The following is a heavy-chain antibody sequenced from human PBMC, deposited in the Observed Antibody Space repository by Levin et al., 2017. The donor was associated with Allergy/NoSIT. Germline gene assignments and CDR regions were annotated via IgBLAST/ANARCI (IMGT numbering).Heavy chain of an antibody. V-gene: IGHV1-18*01. D-gene: IGHD2-21*02. CDR3: ARLVVTAKKRGYGMDV. J-gene: IGHJ6*02. Sequence: ASVKVSCKASGYTFTSYGISWVRQAPGQGLEWMGWISAYNGNTNYAQKLQGRVTMTTDTSTSTAYMELRSLRSDDTAVYYCARLVVTAKKRGYGMDVWGQGTTVTVSS. CDR1: GYTFTSYG. CDR2: ISAYNGNT.